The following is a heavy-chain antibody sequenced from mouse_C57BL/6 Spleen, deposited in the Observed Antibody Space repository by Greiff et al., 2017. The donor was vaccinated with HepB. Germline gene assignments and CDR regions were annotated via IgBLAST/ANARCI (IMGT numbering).Heavy chain of an antibody. D-gene: IGHD2-1*01. V-gene: IGHV7-3*01. J-gene: IGHJ1*03. CDR2: IRNKANGYTT. CDR3: ARYNPFNYVGYFDV. CDR1: GFTFTDYY. Sequence: EVQGVESGGGLVQPGGSLSLSCAASGFTFTDYYMSWVRQPPGKALEWLGFIRNKANGYTTEYSASVKGRFTISRDNSQSILYLQMNALRAEDSATYYCARYNPFNYVGYFDVWGTGTTVTVSS.